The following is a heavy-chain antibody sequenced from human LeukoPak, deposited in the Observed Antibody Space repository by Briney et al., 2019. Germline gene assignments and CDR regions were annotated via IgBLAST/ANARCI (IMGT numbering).Heavy chain of an antibody. CDR3: AKDFDFWSGNHAFDI. Sequence: GGSLRLSCAASGFTFSNYAMSWVRQAPGKGLEWVSAISGSGGGTYYADSVKGRFTISRDNSKNTLYLQMNSLRAEDTAVYYCAKDFDFWSGNHAFDIWGQGTMVTVSS. V-gene: IGHV3-23*01. CDR1: GFTFSNYA. CDR2: ISGSGGGT. J-gene: IGHJ3*02. D-gene: IGHD3-3*01.